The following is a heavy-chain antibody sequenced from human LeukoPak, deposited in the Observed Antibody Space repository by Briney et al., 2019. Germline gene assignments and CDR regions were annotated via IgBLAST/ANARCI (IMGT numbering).Heavy chain of an antibody. CDR1: GYTLTSYY. CDR3: ARAYYYILTGYYD. CDR2: INPSGGST. V-gene: IGHV1-46*01. J-gene: IGHJ4*02. D-gene: IGHD3-9*01. Sequence: ASVKVSCKASGYTLTSYYMHWVRQAPGQGLKWMGIINPSGGSTGYAQKFQGRVTMTRDTSTSTVYMELSSLRSEDTAVYYCARAYYYILTGYYDWGQGTLVTVSS.